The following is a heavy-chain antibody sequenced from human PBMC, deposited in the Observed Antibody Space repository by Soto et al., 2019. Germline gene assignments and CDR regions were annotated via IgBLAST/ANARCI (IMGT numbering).Heavy chain of an antibody. CDR1: GFSFGSYS. D-gene: IGHD2-2*01. CDR2: ISGRGTTR. CDR3: ARLGYCSIATCKSYFYYYGMHV. Sequence: GGSLRRSCEASGFSFGSYSMNWVRQAPWEGLEWVSFISGRGTTRYYADSVKGRFTVSRDNAKNSLSLEVNSLRDEDTAVYYCARLGYCSIATCKSYFYYYGMHVWGQGPTVSVSS. J-gene: IGHJ6*01. V-gene: IGHV3-48*02.